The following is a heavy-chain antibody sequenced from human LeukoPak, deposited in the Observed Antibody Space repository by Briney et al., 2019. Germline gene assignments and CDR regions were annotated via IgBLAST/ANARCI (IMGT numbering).Heavy chain of an antibody. Sequence: GGSLRLSCAASGFTFSDYYISWIRQAPGKGLEWVSYISSSSSYTNYADSVKGRFTISRDNAKNSLYLQMNSLRAEDTAVYYCARDVGATTYNWFDPWGQGTLVTVSS. CDR1: GFTFSDYY. J-gene: IGHJ5*02. CDR3: ARDVGATTYNWFDP. CDR2: ISSSSSYT. D-gene: IGHD1-26*01. V-gene: IGHV3-11*05.